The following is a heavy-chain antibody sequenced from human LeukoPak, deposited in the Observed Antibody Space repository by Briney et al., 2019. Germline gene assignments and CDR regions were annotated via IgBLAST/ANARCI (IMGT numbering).Heavy chain of an antibody. CDR3: ARGRTMIVVARGPVFQH. Sequence: PSETLSLTCADYGVSFSGYYRSWVRQPPGKGLEWVGEINHSGSTNYNPSLKSRVTISVDTSKNQFSLKLSSVTAADTDVYCCARGRTMIVVARGPVFQHWGEGALVTVSS. CDR1: GVSFSGYY. CDR2: INHSGST. D-gene: IGHD3-22*01. J-gene: IGHJ1*01. V-gene: IGHV4-34*01.